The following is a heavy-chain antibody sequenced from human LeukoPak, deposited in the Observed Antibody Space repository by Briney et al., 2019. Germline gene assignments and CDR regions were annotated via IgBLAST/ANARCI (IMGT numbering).Heavy chain of an antibody. CDR1: GFTFSDYF. CDR2: ISSSSTSR. J-gene: IGHJ4*02. Sequence: PGGSLRLSCAASGFTFSDYFMSWLRQAPGKGLEWVSYISSSSTSRNYADSVKGRFTISRDNAKSTLYLQMNSLRAEDTAVYYCARDRGRVVGEYLDNWGQGTLVTVSS. CDR3: ARDRGRVVGEYLDN. D-gene: IGHD3-3*01. V-gene: IGHV3-11*06.